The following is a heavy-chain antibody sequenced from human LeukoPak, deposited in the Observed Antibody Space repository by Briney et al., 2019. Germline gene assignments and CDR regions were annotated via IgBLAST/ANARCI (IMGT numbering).Heavy chain of an antibody. V-gene: IGHV4-34*01. CDR2: INHSGST. D-gene: IGHD1-14*01. CDR3: ARELGNHFDY. J-gene: IGHJ4*02. CDR1: GGSFSGYY. Sequence: PSETLSLTCAVYGGSFSGYYWSWIRQSPGKGLEWIGEINHSGSTNYNPSLKSRVTISVDTSKNQFSLKLSSVTAADTAVYYCARELGNHFDYWGQGTLVTVSS.